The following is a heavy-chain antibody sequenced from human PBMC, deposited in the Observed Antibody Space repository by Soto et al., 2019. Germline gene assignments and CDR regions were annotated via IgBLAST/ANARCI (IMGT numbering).Heavy chain of an antibody. Sequence: SVKVSCKASGDTFTSYYMHWVRQAPGQGLEWMGGIMPMLGTANYAQKFQGRVTITADESTSTAYMQLSSLRSEDTAVYYCARDITGTTSYYYGMDVWGQGTTVTVSS. CDR3: ARDITGTTSYYYGMDV. V-gene: IGHV1-69*13. CDR2: IMPMLGTA. CDR1: GDTFTSYY. J-gene: IGHJ6*02. D-gene: IGHD1-20*01.